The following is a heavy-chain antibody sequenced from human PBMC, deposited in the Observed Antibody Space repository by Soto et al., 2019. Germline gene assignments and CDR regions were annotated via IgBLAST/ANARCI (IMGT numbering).Heavy chain of an antibody. Sequence: SETLSLTCTVSGGSISSYYWSWIRQPPGKGLEWIGYIYYSGSTNYNPSLKSRVTISVDTSKNQFSLRLSSVTAADTAVYYCARFYRRAVAGTRWFDPWGQRTLVTVSS. CDR1: GGSISSYY. J-gene: IGHJ5*02. CDR2: IYYSGST. CDR3: ARFYRRAVAGTRWFDP. V-gene: IGHV4-59*01. D-gene: IGHD6-19*01.